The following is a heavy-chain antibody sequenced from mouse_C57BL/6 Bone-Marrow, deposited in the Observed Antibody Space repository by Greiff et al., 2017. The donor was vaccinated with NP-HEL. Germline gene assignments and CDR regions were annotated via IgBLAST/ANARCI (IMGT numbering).Heavy chain of an antibody. Sequence: QVQLQQSGAELVKPGASVKLSCKASGYTFTSYLMHWVKQRPGRGLEWIGMIDPICCSTKYNDKFKSKATLTVDKPSSAAYMQLNSLTSEDSAVYYCARYYYGSSSFDYWGQGTTLTVSS. CDR3: ARYYYGSSSFDY. D-gene: IGHD1-1*01. CDR1: GYTFTSYL. J-gene: IGHJ2*01. V-gene: IGHV1-72*01. CDR2: IDPICCST.